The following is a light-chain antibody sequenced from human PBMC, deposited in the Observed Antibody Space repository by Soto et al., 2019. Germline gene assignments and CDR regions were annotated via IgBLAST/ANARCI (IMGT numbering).Light chain of an antibody. V-gene: IGLV3-21*02. CDR2: VDS. CDR3: KVWDTISDHYV. CDR1: NIESKS. J-gene: IGLJ1*01. Sequence: SYELTQPPSVSVAPGQTARITCGGNNIESKSVHWYQQRPGQAPVLVIYVDSDRPSGIPDRFSASTSGNTAALTISRVEAGDEADYYCKVWDTISDHYVFGSGTKATV.